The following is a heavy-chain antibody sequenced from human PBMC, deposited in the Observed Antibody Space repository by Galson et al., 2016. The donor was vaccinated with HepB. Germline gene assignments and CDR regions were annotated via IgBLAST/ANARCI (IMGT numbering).Heavy chain of an antibody. D-gene: IGHD4-17*01. CDR3: ASGTTMTPDYFDY. CDR1: GFTFNSYG. V-gene: IGHV3-33*01. J-gene: IGHJ4*02. CDR2: VWYDEINK. Sequence: SLRLSCAASGFTFNSYGMHWVRQAPGKGLEWVALVWYDEINKFHRDSVKGRFTISRDNSKNTLYLQMNNLRAEDTAVYYCASGTTMTPDYFDYWGQGTLVTVSS.